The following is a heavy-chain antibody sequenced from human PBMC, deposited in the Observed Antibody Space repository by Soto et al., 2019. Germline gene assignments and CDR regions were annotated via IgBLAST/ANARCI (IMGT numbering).Heavy chain of an antibody. J-gene: IGHJ4*01. CDR1: GFSFTNAW. CDR2: IKSKTHGGTT. D-gene: IGHD3-22*01. Sequence: EVQLVESGGGLVKPGGSLRLSCAASGFSFTNAWINWVRQAPGKGLEWVGRIKSKTHGGTTDFAAPVKGRFAIARXXXXXXXXXXXXXXXXXXXAVYYCSTDTYNDMIVVRLDYWGHGTLVTVSS. CDR3: STDTYNDMIVVRLDY. V-gene: IGHV3-15*07.